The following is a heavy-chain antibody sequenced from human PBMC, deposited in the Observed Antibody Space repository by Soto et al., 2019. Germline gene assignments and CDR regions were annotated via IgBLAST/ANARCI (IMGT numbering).Heavy chain of an antibody. CDR3: ARIRPSVYGSSNSCYVDD. J-gene: IGHJ4*01. V-gene: IGHV2-70*01. D-gene: IGHD2-2*01. Sequence: SGPPLVNPTQTLPQTCPFSGFSLSTSGMCVSWIRQPPGKALEWLALIDWDDDKYYSTSLKTRLTISKDTSKNQVVLTMTNMDPVDTATYYCARIRPSVYGSSNSCYVDDWGQGTMVTVSS. CDR1: GFSLSTSGMC. CDR2: IDWDDDK.